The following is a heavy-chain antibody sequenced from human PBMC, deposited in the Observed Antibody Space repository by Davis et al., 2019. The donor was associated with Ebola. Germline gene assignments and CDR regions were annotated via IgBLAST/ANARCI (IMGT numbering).Heavy chain of an antibody. D-gene: IGHD3-10*01. J-gene: IGHJ4*02. V-gene: IGHV5-51*01. Sequence: GESLKIPCKTSGYIFTSKWIARVRQMPGKGLEWMGIIYPGDSETRYSPSFQGQVTISADKSISTTYLQWTSLKASYTAMYYCVRRDYYGSGSYFDYWGRGTLVTVSS. CDR3: VRRDYYGSGSYFDY. CDR2: IYPGDSET. CDR1: GYIFTSKW.